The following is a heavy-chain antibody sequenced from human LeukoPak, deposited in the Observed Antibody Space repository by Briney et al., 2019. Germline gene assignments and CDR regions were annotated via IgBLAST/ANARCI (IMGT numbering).Heavy chain of an antibody. CDR2: IYYNGST. Sequence: SETPSLTCTVSGGSISSYYWNWIRQPPGKGLEWIGYIYYNGSTNYNPSLKSRVTISVDSSKNQFSLKLSSVTAADTAVYYCASSGDRLSAFDPWGQGTLVTVSS. V-gene: IGHV4-59*01. D-gene: IGHD7-27*01. CDR3: ASSGDRLSAFDP. J-gene: IGHJ5*02. CDR1: GGSISSYY.